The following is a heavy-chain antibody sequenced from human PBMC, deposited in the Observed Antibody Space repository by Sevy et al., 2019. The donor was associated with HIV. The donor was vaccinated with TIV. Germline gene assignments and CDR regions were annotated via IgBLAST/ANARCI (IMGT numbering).Heavy chain of an antibody. D-gene: IGHD3-16*02. Sequence: GGSLRLSCVVSGLTFSSDSMNWVRRAPGKGLEWLAYISSSSRTIYYADSVEGRFTISRDNDKKSVFLQMNNLRDEDSATYYCARDGDTPFVRSFDSWGQGTLVTVSS. CDR3: ARDGDTPFVRSFDS. CDR1: GLTFSSDS. J-gene: IGHJ4*02. V-gene: IGHV3-48*02. CDR2: ISSSSRTI.